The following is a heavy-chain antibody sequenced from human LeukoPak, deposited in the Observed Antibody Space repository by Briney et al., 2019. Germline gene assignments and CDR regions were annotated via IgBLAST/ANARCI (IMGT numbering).Heavy chain of an antibody. J-gene: IGHJ3*02. CDR1: GFTFSSYG. CDR2: IRYDGSNK. Sequence: GGSLRLSCAASGFTFSSYGMHWVRQAPGKGLEWVAFIRYDGSNKYYADSVKGRFTISRDNSKNTLYLQMNSLRAEDTAVYYCAREAYYYDSSGYIDDAFDIWGQGTMVTVSS. D-gene: IGHD3-22*01. CDR3: AREAYYYDSSGYIDDAFDI. V-gene: IGHV3-30*02.